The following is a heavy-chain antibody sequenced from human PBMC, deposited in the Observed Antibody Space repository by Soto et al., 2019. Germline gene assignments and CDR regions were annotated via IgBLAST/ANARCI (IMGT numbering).Heavy chain of an antibody. Sequence: TSVKVSCKDSGGTLSSYAISWVRQAPGQGLEWMGGIIPFFGTANYAQKFQGRVTITADESTSTAYMELSSLRSEDTAVYYCARVSSYYDFWCGYSREKAYYYYGMDVWGQGTTVTVSS. J-gene: IGHJ6*02. D-gene: IGHD3-3*01. CDR3: ARVSSYYDFWCGYSREKAYYYYGMDV. CDR1: GGTLSSYA. V-gene: IGHV1-69*13. CDR2: IIPFFGTA.